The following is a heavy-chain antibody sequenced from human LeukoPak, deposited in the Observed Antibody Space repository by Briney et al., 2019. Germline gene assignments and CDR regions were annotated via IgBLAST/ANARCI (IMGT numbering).Heavy chain of an antibody. CDR1: GYTFTSYY. V-gene: IGHV1-46*01. CDR3: ATRGQSYYDSSGYWDGNAFDI. CDR2: INPSGGST. D-gene: IGHD3-22*01. Sequence: GASVKVSCKASGYTFTSYYMHWVRQAPGQGLEWMGIINPSGGSTSYAQKFQGRVTMTEDTSTDTAYMELSSLRSEDTAVYYCATRGQSYYDSSGYWDGNAFDIWGQGTMVTVSS. J-gene: IGHJ3*02.